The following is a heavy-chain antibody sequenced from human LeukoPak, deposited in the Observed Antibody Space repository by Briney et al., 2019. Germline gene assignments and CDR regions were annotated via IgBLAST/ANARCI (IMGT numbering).Heavy chain of an antibody. Sequence: GGSLRLSCAASGFTFSDYYMSWIRQAPGKGLERVSYISSSSSYTNYADSVKGRFTISRDNAKNSLYLQMNSLRAEDTAVYYCARYYGDYGMDVWGQGTTVTVSS. D-gene: IGHD4-17*01. CDR1: GFTFSDYY. J-gene: IGHJ6*02. V-gene: IGHV3-11*03. CDR3: ARYYGDYGMDV. CDR2: ISSSSSYT.